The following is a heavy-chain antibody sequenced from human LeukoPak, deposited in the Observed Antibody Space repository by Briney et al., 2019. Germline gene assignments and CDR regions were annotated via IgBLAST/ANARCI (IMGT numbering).Heavy chain of an antibody. CDR2: IHSSDSTI. V-gene: IGHV3-48*03. CDR1: GFTLSSYE. CDR3: TRSKWFDP. Sequence: GGSLRLSCAASGFTLSSYEMNWVRQAPGKGPEWVSYIHSSDSTIYYADSVKGRFTISRDNAKNSLYLQMNSLRAEDTAVYYCTRSKWFDPWGQGTLVTVSS. J-gene: IGHJ5*02.